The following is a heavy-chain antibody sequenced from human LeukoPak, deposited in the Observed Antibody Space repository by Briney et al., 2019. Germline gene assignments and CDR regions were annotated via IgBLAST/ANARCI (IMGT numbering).Heavy chain of an antibody. CDR2: IYYSGST. V-gene: IGHV4-30-4*08. Sequence: SETLSLTCTVSGGSISSSSYYWGWIRQPPGKGLEWIGYIYYSGSTYYNPSLKSRVTISVDTSKNQFSLKLSSVTAADTAVYYCARVVPAANDAFDIWGQGTMVTVSS. J-gene: IGHJ3*02. D-gene: IGHD2-2*01. CDR1: GGSISSSSYY. CDR3: ARVVPAANDAFDI.